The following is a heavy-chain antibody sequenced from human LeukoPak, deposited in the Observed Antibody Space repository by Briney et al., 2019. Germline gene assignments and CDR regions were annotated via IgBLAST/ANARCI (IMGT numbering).Heavy chain of an antibody. Sequence: SETLSLTCTVSGDSISNYYWNWIRQPPGKGLEWIGYVYYSGSTNYNPSLKSRVTISVDTSKTQFSLKLSSVTAADTAVYYCARRLKLATPRPGDAFDIWGQGTMVTVSS. CDR1: GDSISNYY. J-gene: IGHJ3*02. V-gene: IGHV4-59*01. CDR2: VYYSGST. CDR3: ARRLKLATPRPGDAFDI. D-gene: IGHD1-1*01.